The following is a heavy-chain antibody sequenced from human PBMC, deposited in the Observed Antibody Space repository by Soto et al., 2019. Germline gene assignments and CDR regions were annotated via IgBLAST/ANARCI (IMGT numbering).Heavy chain of an antibody. J-gene: IGHJ4*02. CDR1: VFTFSTHA. D-gene: IGHD6-19*01. Sequence: WWSLRLSCSASVFTFSTHAMTWGRQAPGKGLEWVSAISGRSGDTYHADSVKGRFTISRDNSKNTVDLQMNSLRAEDTAIYYCARDSSAWPNYFDSWGQGILVTVSS. CDR3: ARDSSAWPNYFDS. CDR2: ISGRSGDT. V-gene: IGHV3-23*01.